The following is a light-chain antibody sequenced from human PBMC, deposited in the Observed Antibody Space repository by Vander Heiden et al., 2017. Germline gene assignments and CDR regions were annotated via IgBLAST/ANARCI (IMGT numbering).Light chain of an antibody. CDR2: AIS. CDR1: QAVNSW. CDR3: QQANNFPT. V-gene: IGKV1-12*01. J-gene: IGKJ1*01. Sequence: DIQMTQSPSSVSASVGDRVTITCRASQAVNSWIAWYQQKPGKAPKLLIYAISSVHSGVPSRFSGSGSGTDFTLTISSLQPEDSATYYCQQANNFPTFGQGTRVEI.